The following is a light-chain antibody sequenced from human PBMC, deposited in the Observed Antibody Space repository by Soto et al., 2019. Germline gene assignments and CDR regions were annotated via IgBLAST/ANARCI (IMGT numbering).Light chain of an antibody. CDR3: QQYGSSPRT. V-gene: IGKV3-20*01. CDR1: QSVTSSY. Sequence: EIVLTQSPGTLSLSPGERATLSCWASQSVTSSYLAWYQQKPGQAPRLLIYAASSRATGIPDRFSGSGSGTDFTLTISRLDPEDFAVYYCQQYGSSPRTFGQGTKVEIK. J-gene: IGKJ1*01. CDR2: AAS.